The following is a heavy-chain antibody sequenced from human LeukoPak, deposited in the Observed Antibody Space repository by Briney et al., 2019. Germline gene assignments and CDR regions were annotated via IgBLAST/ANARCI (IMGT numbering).Heavy chain of an antibody. CDR3: ASISYSYYSYYGMDV. CDR1: GYTFTGYY. D-gene: IGHD2-15*01. J-gene: IGHJ6*02. Sequence: ASVKVSCKASGYTFTGYYMHWVRQAPGQGLEWMGWINPNSGGTNYAQKFQGRVTMTRDTSISTAYMELSRLISDDTAVYYCASISYSYYSYYGMDVWGQGTTVTVSS. CDR2: INPNSGGT. V-gene: IGHV1-2*02.